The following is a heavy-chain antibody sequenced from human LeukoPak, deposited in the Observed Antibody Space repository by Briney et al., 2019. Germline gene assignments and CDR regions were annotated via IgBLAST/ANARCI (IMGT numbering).Heavy chain of an antibody. CDR3: STWRTAKTGFDY. V-gene: IGHV4-39*01. Sequence: SETLSLTCTVSGGSISNNNYYWAWIRQPPGKGLECIGSIYYSGSPYYNPSLKSRVTISVDTSKNQFSLRLSSLSSSDTAVYYCSTWRTAKTGFDYWGQGTLVTVSS. J-gene: IGHJ4*02. CDR1: GGSISNNNYY. CDR2: IYYSGSP. D-gene: IGHD1-1*01.